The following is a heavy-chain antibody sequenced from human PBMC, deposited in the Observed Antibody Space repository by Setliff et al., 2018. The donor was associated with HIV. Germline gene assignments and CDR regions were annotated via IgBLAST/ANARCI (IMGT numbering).Heavy chain of an antibody. D-gene: IGHD4-17*01. CDR1: TFSSYS. J-gene: IGHJ6*03. CDR3: ARGPTTVTNYYYYYMDV. CDR2: ISSKRTSI. Sequence: TFSSYSMNWVRQAPGKGLEWISYISSKRTSIYYADSVKGRFTISRDNDRNSLYLQMNGLRAEDTAVYYCARGPTTVTNYYYYYMDVWGKGTTVTVSS. V-gene: IGHV3-48*01.